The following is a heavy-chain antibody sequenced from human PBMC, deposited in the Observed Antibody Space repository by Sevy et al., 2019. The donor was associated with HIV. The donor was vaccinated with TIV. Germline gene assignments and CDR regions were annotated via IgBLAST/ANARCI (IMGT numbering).Heavy chain of an antibody. Sequence: SETLSLTCTVSDDSISGYYWSWIRQPPGKGLEWIGYFYYSASTNYNPSLKSRVTISVDTTKNQVSLKVRSLTAADTAVYYCARGIAAPRGMDVWGQGTTVTVSS. V-gene: IGHV4-59*01. CDR2: FYYSAST. CDR3: ARGIAAPRGMDV. D-gene: IGHD6-13*01. CDR1: DDSISGYY. J-gene: IGHJ6*02.